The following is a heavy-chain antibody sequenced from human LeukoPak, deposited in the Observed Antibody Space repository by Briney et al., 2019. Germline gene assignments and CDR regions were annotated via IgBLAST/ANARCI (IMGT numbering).Heavy chain of an antibody. Sequence: SETLSLTCTPSGGSISYSYWSCIRQPPGKGLEWIGFIYYSGTTHYNPSLKSRVTMSVATSNNQYSLRLSSVTAADTAIYDCARHSGTSPHYFDYWGQGALVTVSS. CDR1: GGSISYSY. CDR3: ARHSGTSPHYFDY. J-gene: IGHJ4*02. D-gene: IGHD1-26*01. CDR2: IYYSGTT. V-gene: IGHV4-59*08.